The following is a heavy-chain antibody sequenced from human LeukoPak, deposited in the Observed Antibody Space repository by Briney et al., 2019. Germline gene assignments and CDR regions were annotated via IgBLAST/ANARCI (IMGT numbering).Heavy chain of an antibody. J-gene: IGHJ4*02. CDR2: INTYNGNT. CDR1: GYIFTSYG. D-gene: IGHD2-21*02. CDR3: ARAYMTATRHFDS. V-gene: IGHV1-18*01. Sequence: ASVKVSCTASGYIFTSYGISWVRQAPGQGLEWMGWINTYNGNTKYAQKVQGRVTMTTDTSTSTAYMEVRSLRSDDTAVYYCARAYMTATRHFDSWGQGTLVTVSS.